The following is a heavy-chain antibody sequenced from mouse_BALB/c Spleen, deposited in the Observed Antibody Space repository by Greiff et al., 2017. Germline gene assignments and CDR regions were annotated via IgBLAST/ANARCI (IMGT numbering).Heavy chain of an antibody. CDR2: INSNGGST. J-gene: IGHJ2*01. V-gene: IGHV5-6-3*01. Sequence: EVKLMESGGGLVQPGGSLKLSCAASGFTFSSYGMSWVRQTPDKRLELVATINSNGGSTYYPDSVKGRFTISRDNAKNTLYLQMSSLKSEDTAMYYCARGFDYWGQGTTLTVSS. CDR3: ARGFDY. CDR1: GFTFSSYG.